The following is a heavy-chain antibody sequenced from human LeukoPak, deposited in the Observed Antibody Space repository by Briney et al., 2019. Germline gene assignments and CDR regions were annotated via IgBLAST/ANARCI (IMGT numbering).Heavy chain of an antibody. Sequence: SETLSLTCAVHGGSFSDYYWSWIRQPPGKGLEWIGEIFHRGNPNYNPSLKSRVTISVDTSENQFSLNLSSVAATDSAVYFCTGSSRSTRYYFDYWGQRILVTVSS. CDR1: GGSFSDYY. D-gene: IGHD6-6*01. CDR2: IFHRGNP. V-gene: IGHV4-34*12. CDR3: TGSSRSTRYYFDY. J-gene: IGHJ4*02.